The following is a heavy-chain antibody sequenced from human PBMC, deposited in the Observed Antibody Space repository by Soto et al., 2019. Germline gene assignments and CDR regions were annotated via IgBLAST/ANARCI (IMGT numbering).Heavy chain of an antibody. CDR3: AWKIYGDYDKITDY. V-gene: IGHV1-8*02. J-gene: IGHJ4*02. D-gene: IGHD4-17*01. CDR1: GYTFTSYG. Sequence: ASVKVSCKASGYTFTSYGISWVRQAPGQGLEWMGWMNPNSGNTGYAQKFQGRVAMTRNTSISTAYMELSSLRSEDTAVYYCAWKIYGDYDKITDYWGQGTLVTAPQ. CDR2: MNPNSGNT.